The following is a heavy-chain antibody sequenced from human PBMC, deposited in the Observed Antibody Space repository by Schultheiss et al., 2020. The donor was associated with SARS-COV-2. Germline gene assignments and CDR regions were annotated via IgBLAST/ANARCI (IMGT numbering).Heavy chain of an antibody. CDR2: IYYSGST. CDR3: ARGDSSGDSDY. Sequence: SQTLSLTCAVYGGSFSGYYWSWIRQPPGKGLEWIGRIYYSGSTYYNPSLKSRVTLSVDTSKNQFSLKLSSVTAADTAVYYCARGDSSGDSDYWGQGTLVTVSS. CDR1: GGSFSGYY. J-gene: IGHJ4*02. D-gene: IGHD3-22*01. V-gene: IGHV4-34*01.